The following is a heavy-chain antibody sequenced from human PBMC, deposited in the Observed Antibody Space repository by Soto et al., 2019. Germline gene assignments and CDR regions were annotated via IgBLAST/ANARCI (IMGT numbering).Heavy chain of an antibody. Sequence: SETLSLTCTVSGGSISSGGYYWSWIRQHPGKGLEWIGYIYYSGSTYYNPSLKSRVTISVDTSKNQFSLKLSSVTAADTAVYYCARSRWLFGNFDYWGQGTLVTVSS. CDR3: ARSRWLFGNFDY. J-gene: IGHJ4*02. CDR1: GGSISSGGYY. D-gene: IGHD3-22*01. CDR2: IYYSGST. V-gene: IGHV4-31*03.